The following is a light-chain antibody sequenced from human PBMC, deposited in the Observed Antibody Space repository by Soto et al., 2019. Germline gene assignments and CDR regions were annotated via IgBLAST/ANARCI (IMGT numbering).Light chain of an antibody. CDR3: CSYAGIGTFYV. J-gene: IGLJ1*01. CDR2: GNS. CDR1: SSNIGAGYD. Sequence: QSVLTQPPSVSGAPGQRVTISCTGSSSNIGAGYDVHWYQQLPGTAPKLLIYGNSNRPSGVPDRFSGSKSGTSASLAITGLQAEDEADYYCCSYAGIGTFYVFGTGTKVTVL. V-gene: IGLV1-40*01.